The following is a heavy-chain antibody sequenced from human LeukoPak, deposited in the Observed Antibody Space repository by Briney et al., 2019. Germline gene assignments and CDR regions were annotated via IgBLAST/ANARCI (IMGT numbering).Heavy chain of an antibody. D-gene: IGHD6-19*01. J-gene: IGHJ4*02. CDR2: INSDGSST. CDR3: VRGGVAALYYLDY. Sequence: GGSLRLSCAASGFTFSTNWMHWVRQAPGKGLVWVSRINSDGSSTRYADSVKGRFTISRDNAKNTLYLQMNSLRAEDTAVYYCVRGGVAALYYLDYWGQGTLVTVSS. CDR1: GFTFSTNW. V-gene: IGHV3-74*01.